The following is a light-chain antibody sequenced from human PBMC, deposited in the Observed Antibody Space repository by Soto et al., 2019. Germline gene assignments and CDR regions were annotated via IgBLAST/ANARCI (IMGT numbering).Light chain of an antibody. V-gene: IGLV2-23*01. J-gene: IGLJ1*01. Sequence: QSLLTQHASDSGSPGQSSTISCAGTNRDLGSYNLVSWFQQRPGNVSEARIYEGTTRPSGGSDRFSGSKSDNTASLTISGLRAEDDGDYYFCSSAGDSMFVFGTGTKVTVL. CDR1: NRDLGSYNL. CDR3: CSSAGDSMFV. CDR2: EGT.